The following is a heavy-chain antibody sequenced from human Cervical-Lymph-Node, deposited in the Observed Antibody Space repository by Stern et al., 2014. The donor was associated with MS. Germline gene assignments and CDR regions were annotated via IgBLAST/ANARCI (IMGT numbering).Heavy chain of an antibody. V-gene: IGHV4-4*02. CDR2: IHHSGTT. J-gene: IGHJ4*02. CDR3: ARISSDYDWFDY. CDR1: GGSISENNW. Sequence: QVQLQESGPGLVKPSGTLSLTCAVSGGSISENNWWGWVRQTPGLGLEWIGEIHHSGTTNFSPSLKSRVTMSADKSKNHFSLEINSVTAADTAVYFCARISSDYDWFDYWGQGAPVTVSS. D-gene: IGHD5-12*01.